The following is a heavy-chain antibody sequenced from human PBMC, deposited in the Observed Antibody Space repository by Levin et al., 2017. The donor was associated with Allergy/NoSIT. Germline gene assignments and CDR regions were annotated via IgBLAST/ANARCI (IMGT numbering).Heavy chain of an antibody. J-gene: IGHJ2*01. V-gene: IGHV3-30-3*01. CDR3: ARSEIEGDYGLPYL. CDR2: ISYDGSNK. D-gene: IGHD4-17*01. Sequence: GESLKISCAASGFTFSSYAMHWVRQAPGKGLEWVAVISYDGSNKYYADSVKGRFTISRDNSKNTLYLQMNSLRAEDTAVYYCARSEIEGDYGLPYLWGRGTLVTVSS. CDR1: GFTFSSYA.